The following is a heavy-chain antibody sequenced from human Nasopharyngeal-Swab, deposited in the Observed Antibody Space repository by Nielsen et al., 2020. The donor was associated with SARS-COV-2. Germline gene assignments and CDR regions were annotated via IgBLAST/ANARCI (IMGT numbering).Heavy chain of an antibody. D-gene: IGHD3-10*01. J-gene: IGHJ6*03. V-gene: IGHV3-73*01. Sequence: GESLKISCAASGFTFSGSAMHWVRQASGKGLEWVGRIRSKANSYATAYAASVKGRFTISRDDSKNTAYLQMNSLKTEDTAVYYCTSRPEGPKLSYYYYYMDVWGKGTTVTVSS. CDR1: GFTFSGSA. CDR2: IRSKANSYAT. CDR3: TSRPEGPKLSYYYYYMDV.